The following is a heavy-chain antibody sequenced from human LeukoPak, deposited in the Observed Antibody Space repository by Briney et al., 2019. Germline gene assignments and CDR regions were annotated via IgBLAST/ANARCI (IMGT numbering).Heavy chain of an antibody. CDR3: ARAKTGYSSGWVPVGY. D-gene: IGHD6-19*01. V-gene: IGHV3-7*01. Sequence: GGSLRLSCAASGFTSSSYWMSWVRQAPGKGLEWVANIKQDGSEKYYVDSVKGRFTISRDNAKNSLYLQMNSLRAEDTAVYYCARAKTGYSSGWVPVGYWGQGTLVTVSS. J-gene: IGHJ4*02. CDR2: IKQDGSEK. CDR1: GFTSSSYW.